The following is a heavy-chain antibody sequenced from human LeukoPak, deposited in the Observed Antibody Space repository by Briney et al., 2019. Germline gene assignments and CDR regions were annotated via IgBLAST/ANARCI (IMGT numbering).Heavy chain of an antibody. CDR1: GGSISSSSYY. J-gene: IGHJ5*02. V-gene: IGHV4-39*07. Sequence: SETLSLTCTVSGGSISSSSYYWGWIRQPPGKGLEWIERIYYSGSTYYNPSLKSRVTISVDTSKNQFSLKLSSVTAADTAVYYCARGRHSGYDFSWFDPWGQGTLVTVSS. CDR2: IYYSGST. D-gene: IGHD5-12*01. CDR3: ARGRHSGYDFSWFDP.